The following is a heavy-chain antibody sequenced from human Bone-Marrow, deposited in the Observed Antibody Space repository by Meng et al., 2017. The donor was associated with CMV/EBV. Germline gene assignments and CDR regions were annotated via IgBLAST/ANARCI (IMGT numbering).Heavy chain of an antibody. CDR3: ARVTDYVWGVTSWENAFDI. Sequence: GGSLRLSCAASGFTFSSYSMNWVRQAPGKGLEWVSSISSSRSYKYYAESVKGRFTISRDNAKNSLYLQMNSLRAEDTAVYYCARVTDYVWGVTSWENAFDIWGQGTMVTVSS. V-gene: IGHV3-21*01. CDR1: GFTFSSYS. J-gene: IGHJ3*02. D-gene: IGHD3-16*01. CDR2: ISSSRSYK.